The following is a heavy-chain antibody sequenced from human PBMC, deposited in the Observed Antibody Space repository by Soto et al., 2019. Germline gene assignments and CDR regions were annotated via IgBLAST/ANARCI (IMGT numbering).Heavy chain of an antibody. CDR2: IVVGSGNT. CDR1: GFTFTSSA. V-gene: IGHV1-58*01. D-gene: IGHD6-19*01. J-gene: IGHJ4*02. Sequence: QMQLVQSGPEVKKPGTSVKVSCKASGFTFTSSAVQWVRQARGQRLEWIGWIVVGSGNTNYAQKFQERVTITRGMSTSTAYMELSSLRSEDTAVYYCAALYSSGWGDFDYWGQGTLVTVSS. CDR3: AALYSSGWGDFDY.